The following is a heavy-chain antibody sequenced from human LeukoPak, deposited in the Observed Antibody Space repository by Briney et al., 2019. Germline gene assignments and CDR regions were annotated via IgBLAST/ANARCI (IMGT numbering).Heavy chain of an antibody. CDR2: IYYSGST. J-gene: IGHJ3*02. Sequence: PSETLSLTCTVSGGSISSSSYYWGWIRQPPGKGLEWIGSIYYSGSTYYNPSLKSRVTLSVDTSKNQFSLKLSSVTAADTAVYYCARLLIAGATGGSAFDIWGQGTMVTVSS. V-gene: IGHV4-39*01. CDR3: ARLLIAGATGGSAFDI. CDR1: GGSISSSSYY. D-gene: IGHD1-26*01.